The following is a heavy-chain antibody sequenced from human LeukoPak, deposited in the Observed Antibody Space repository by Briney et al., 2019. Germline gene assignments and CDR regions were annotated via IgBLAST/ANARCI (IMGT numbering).Heavy chain of an antibody. J-gene: IGHJ4*02. CDR3: ARDSVEWYIFDY. CDR2: TNRDGSST. V-gene: IGHV3-74*01. CDR1: GFTFSSYW. D-gene: IGHD3-3*01. Sequence: AGSLRLSCAASGFTFSSYWMHWVRQALGKGPVWVARTNRDGSSTAYADSVKGRFTISKDNAKNTLYLLMNSLRAEDTAVYYCARDSVEWYIFDYWGQGTLVTVSS.